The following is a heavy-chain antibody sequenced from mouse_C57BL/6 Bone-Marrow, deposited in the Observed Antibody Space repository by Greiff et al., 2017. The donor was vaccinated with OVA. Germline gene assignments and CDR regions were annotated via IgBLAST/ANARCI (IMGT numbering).Heavy chain of an antibody. CDR3: ASPLYYYGSSYGFAY. V-gene: IGHV1-64*01. CDR1: GYTFTSYW. J-gene: IGHJ3*01. Sequence: QVQLKQPGAELVKPGASVKLSCKASGYTFTSYWMHWVKQRPGQGLEWIGMIHPNSGSTNYNEKFKSKATLTVDKSSSTAYMQLSSLTSEDSAVYYCASPLYYYGSSYGFAYWGQGTLVTVSA. D-gene: IGHD1-1*01. CDR2: IHPNSGST.